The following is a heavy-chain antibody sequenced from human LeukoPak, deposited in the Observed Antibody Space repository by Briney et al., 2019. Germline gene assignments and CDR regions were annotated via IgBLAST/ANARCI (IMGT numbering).Heavy chain of an antibody. J-gene: IGHJ4*02. D-gene: IGHD1-26*01. CDR3: ARDNAGSVRRRNTPLKH. CDR2: IISNGGST. CDR1: GFTFSSYA. Sequence: PGGTLRLSXAASGFTFSSYAMHWVRQAPGKGLEYVLAIISNGGSTYYANSVKVRFTISRDNSKNTLYLQMASLRSQYMAVSYIARDNAGSVRRRNTPLKHWGQGTLVPVSS. V-gene: IGHV3-64*01.